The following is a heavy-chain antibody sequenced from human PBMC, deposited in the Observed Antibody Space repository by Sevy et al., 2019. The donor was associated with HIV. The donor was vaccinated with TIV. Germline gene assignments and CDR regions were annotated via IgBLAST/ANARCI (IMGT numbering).Heavy chain of an antibody. V-gene: IGHV3-15*01. CDR3: TTSLREYSSVDY. D-gene: IGHD4-4*01. CDR1: GFTFSNAW. J-gene: IGHJ4*02. Sequence: GGSLRLSCAASGFTFSNAWMTWVRQAPGKGLECIGLIKSKSYGGTTDYAAPVKDRFTISRDDSKNTLYLQMNSLKTEDTAVYYCTTSLREYSSVDYWGQGTLVTVSS. CDR2: IKSKSYGGTT.